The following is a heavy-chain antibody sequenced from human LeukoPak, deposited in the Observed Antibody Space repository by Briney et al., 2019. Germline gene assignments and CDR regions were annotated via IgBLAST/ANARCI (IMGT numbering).Heavy chain of an antibody. CDR2: ISSSSSYI. J-gene: IGHJ4*02. Sequence: GGSLRLSCAASGFTFSNYWMNWVRQAPGKGLEWVSSISSSSSYIYYADSVKGRFTISRDNAKNSLYLQMNSLRAEDTAVYYCARETRQYYFDYWGQGTLVTVSS. CDR1: GFTFSNYW. CDR3: ARETRQYYFDY. D-gene: IGHD2-2*01. V-gene: IGHV3-21*01.